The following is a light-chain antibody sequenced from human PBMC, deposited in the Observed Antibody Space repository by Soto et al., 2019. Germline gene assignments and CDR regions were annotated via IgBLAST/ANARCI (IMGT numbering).Light chain of an antibody. CDR3: QHSYMTPQT. CDR2: AAS. V-gene: IGKV1-39*01. J-gene: IGKJ1*01. Sequence: DIQMTQSPSSLSASIGDSVTITCRASQIVSTYLNWYQQKPGKAPKLLIYAASSLQSGVPSRFSGSASGTDFTLTISSLQPEDFATYYCQHSYMTPQTFGQGTTVEIK. CDR1: QIVSTY.